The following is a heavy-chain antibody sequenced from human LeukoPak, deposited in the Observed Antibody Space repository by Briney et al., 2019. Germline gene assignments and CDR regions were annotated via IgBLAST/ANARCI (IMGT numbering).Heavy chain of an antibody. D-gene: IGHD6-13*01. J-gene: IGHJ5*02. CDR1: GYTFTSYA. Sequence: ASVKVSCKASGYTFTSYAMNWVRQAPGQGLEWMGWINTNTGNPTYAQGFTGRFVFSLDTSVSTAYLQISSLKAEDTAVYYCARALNPRIAAAGTFWFDPWGQGTLVTVSS. V-gene: IGHV7-4-1*02. CDR3: ARALNPRIAAAGTFWFDP. CDR2: INTNTGNP.